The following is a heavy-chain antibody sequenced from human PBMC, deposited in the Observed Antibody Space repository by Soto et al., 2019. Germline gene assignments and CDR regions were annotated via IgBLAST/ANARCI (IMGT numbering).Heavy chain of an antibody. V-gene: IGHV3-30-3*01. CDR2: ISYDGSNK. Sequence: QVQLVESGGGVVQPGRSLRLSCAASGFTFSSYAMHWVRQAPGKGLEWVAVISYDGSNKYYADSVKGRFTISRDNSKNTLYXQXNXXXXXXXXXXXXXXXXXXXXXXXXXXXXXXGRGTLVTVSS. CDR3: XXXXXXXXXXXXXXXXX. J-gene: IGHJ2*01. CDR1: GFTFSSYA.